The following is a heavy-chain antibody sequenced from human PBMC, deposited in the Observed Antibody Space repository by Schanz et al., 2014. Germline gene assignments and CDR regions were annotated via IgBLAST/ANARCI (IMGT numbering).Heavy chain of an antibody. CDR1: GFTFSDYY. Sequence: QVQLVDSGGGLVKPGGSLRLSCAASGFTFSDYYMTWIRQAPGKGLEWISYISFSGNTIYYADSVKGRFTISRDNAKNSVFLQMNRLRAEDTAVYYCATEGPRGTRHPINYYYAMHNWGQGTKV. D-gene: IGHD6-6*01. V-gene: IGHV3-11*04. CDR2: ISFSGNTI. J-gene: IGHJ6*02. CDR3: ATEGPRGTRHPINYYYAMHN.